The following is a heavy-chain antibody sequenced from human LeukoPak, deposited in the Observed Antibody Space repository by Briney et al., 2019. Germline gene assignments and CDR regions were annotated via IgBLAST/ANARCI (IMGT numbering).Heavy chain of an antibody. Sequence: PGGSLRLSCAASGFTFSSYWMSWVRQAPGKGLEWVANIKQDGSEKYYVDSVKGRFTISRDNAKNSLYLQMNSLRAEDTAVYYCARDLCSAGYCGGGMFDYWGQGTLVTVSS. D-gene: IGHD2-21*01. V-gene: IGHV3-7*01. J-gene: IGHJ4*02. CDR3: ARDLCSAGYCGGGMFDY. CDR1: GFTFSSYW. CDR2: IKQDGSEK.